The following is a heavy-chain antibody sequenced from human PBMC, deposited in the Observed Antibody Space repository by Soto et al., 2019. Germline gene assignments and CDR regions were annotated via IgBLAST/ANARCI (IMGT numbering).Heavy chain of an antibody. J-gene: IGHJ4*02. CDR3: VSAAKWELLFDY. CDR2: IYYTEGT. V-gene: IGHV4-39*01. CDR1: GGSISSSNYY. D-gene: IGHD1-26*01. Sequence: PSETLSLTCTVSGGSISSSNYYWAWIRQPPGKGLEWIGSIYYTEGTYYNPSLKSRVTISVDTSENQVSLKLFSVTAADTALYYCVSAAKWELLFDYWGQGIQVTVSS.